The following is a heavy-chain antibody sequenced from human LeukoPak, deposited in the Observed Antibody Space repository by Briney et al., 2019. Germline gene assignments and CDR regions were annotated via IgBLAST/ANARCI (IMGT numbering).Heavy chain of an antibody. CDR1: GVSISSTEW. V-gene: IGHV4-4*02. CDR2: IHRDGRT. D-gene: IGHD3-9*01. CDR3: ARHKRGVDPIHFDY. Sequence: PSETLSLTCAVSGVSISSTEWWIWVRQPPGQGLEWIGEIHRDGRTRYNPSLTGRLSMSIDYSKNQFSLRVSSVSAADTAMYYCARHKRGVDPIHFDYWGQGTLVTVSS. J-gene: IGHJ4*02.